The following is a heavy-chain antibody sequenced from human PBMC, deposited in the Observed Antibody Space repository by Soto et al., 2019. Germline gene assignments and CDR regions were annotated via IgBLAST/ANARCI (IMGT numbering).Heavy chain of an antibody. CDR1: GFTFGSYA. CDR2: ISGSGSTA. V-gene: IGHV3-23*01. J-gene: IGHJ4*02. Sequence: EVQLLESGGGLVQPGGSLRLSCAASGFTFGSYAMSWVRQAPGQGLEWVSGISGSGSTANYADSVKGRFTISRDNSKNALDLQMNSLRAEDTAVYYCAKLLGYTSGWSDYWGQGTLVTVSS. CDR3: AKLLGYTSGWSDY. D-gene: IGHD6-19*01.